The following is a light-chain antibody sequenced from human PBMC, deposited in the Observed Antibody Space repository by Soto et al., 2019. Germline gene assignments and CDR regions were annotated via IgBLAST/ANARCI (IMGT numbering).Light chain of an antibody. CDR3: QQYGSSPGT. Sequence: FVVTQSPDTLSLSPGETATLSCRASQSVSSSVAWYQHKPGQSPRLVVYSGYKRSPGIPARFTGSGSGTDFALTISRVEPQDIAVYFCQQYGSSPGTFGQGTKVDIK. J-gene: IGKJ1*01. CDR2: SGY. CDR1: QSVSSS. V-gene: IGKV3-20*01.